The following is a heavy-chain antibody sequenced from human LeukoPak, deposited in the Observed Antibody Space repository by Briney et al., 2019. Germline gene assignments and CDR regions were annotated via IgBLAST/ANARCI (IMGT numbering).Heavy chain of an antibody. CDR3: ARDSGSYCTDPFDY. Sequence: SGGSLRLSCAASGFTFSDYYMSLIRQAPGKGLEWVSYISSSGSTIYYADSVKGRFTISRDNAKNSLYLQMNSLRAEDTAVYYCARDSGSYCTDPFDYWGQGTLVTVSS. CDR2: ISSSGSTI. J-gene: IGHJ4*02. V-gene: IGHV3-11*04. CDR1: GFTFSDYY. D-gene: IGHD1-26*01.